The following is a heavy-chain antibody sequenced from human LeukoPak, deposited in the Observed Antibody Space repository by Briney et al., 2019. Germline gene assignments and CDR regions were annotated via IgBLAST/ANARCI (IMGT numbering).Heavy chain of an antibody. J-gene: IGHJ6*03. D-gene: IGHD6-19*01. V-gene: IGHV3-21*01. CDR1: GGSISSSSYY. CDR2: ISSSSSYI. CDR3: ARLAVAGNYYYYYMDV. Sequence: PSETLSLTCTVSGGSISSSSYYWGWVRQAPGKGLEWVSSISSSSSYIYYADSVKGRFTISRDNAKNSLYLQMNSLRAEDTAVYYCARLAVAGNYYYYYMDVWGKGTTVTVSS.